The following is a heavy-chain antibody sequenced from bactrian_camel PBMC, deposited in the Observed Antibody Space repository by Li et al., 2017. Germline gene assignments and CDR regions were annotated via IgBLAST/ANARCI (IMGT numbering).Heavy chain of an antibody. CDR2: DYTGGGRL. J-gene: IGHJ4*01. Sequence: QVQLVESGGGSVQAGGSLRLSCAASGDINMRKCMAWFRQTPGKEREGVAADYTGGGRLYYSDSVKGRFTISQDNAKNTIYLQMNSLKPEDTAMYYCAEDYRRGVCDDGYLGISRRWDYWGQGTQVTVS. D-gene: IGHD1*01. CDR3: AEDYRRGVCDDGYLGISRRWDY. CDR1: GDINMRKC. V-gene: IGHV3S1*01.